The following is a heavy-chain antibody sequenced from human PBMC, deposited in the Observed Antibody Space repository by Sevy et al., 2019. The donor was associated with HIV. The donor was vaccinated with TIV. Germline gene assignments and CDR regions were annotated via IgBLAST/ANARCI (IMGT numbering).Heavy chain of an antibody. V-gene: IGHV6-1*01. J-gene: IGHJ5*02. CDR1: GDSVSSNSAA. CDR3: XXXXXXXXXXXXNWFDP. Sequence: SQTLSLTCAISGDSVSSNSAAWNWIRRSPSRGLEWLGRTYYRSKWYNDYAVSVKSRITINPDTSKNQFSLQLNSVTPXXXXXXXXXXXXXXXXXXXXNWFDPWGQGTLVTVSS. CDR2: TYYRSKWYN.